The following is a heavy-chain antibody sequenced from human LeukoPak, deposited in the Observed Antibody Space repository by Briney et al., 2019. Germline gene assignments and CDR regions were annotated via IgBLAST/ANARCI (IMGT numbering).Heavy chain of an antibody. Sequence: GESLRLSCAASGFTFSSYSMNWVRQAPGKGLEWVSSISSASTYIYYADSVKGRFTVSRDNAKNSLYLQMNSLRAEDTAMYYCARLVWDTTMADGDIDSWGQGTLLIVSS. CDR1: GFTFSSYS. D-gene: IGHD5-18*01. J-gene: IGHJ4*02. CDR2: ISSASTYI. V-gene: IGHV3-21*01. CDR3: ARLVWDTTMADGDIDS.